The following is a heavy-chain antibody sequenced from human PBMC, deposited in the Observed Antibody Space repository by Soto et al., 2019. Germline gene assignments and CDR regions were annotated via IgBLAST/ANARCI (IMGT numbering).Heavy chain of an antibody. CDR1: AFTFSNYA. J-gene: IGHJ4*02. Sequence: GGSLRLSCEGSAFTFSNYAMAWVRQAPGKGLEWVSSIAGNGGDISYADSGKGRFTISRDNSKSTLFLQMDSLRAGETAIYYCAKNYYGNYPFDHWGQGTLVTVSS. V-gene: IGHV3-23*01. CDR2: IAGNGGDI. CDR3: AKNYYGNYPFDH. D-gene: IGHD1-7*01.